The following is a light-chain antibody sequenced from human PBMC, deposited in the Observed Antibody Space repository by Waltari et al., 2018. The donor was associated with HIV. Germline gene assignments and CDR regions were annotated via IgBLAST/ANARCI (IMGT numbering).Light chain of an antibody. Sequence: SAVTQPASVSGLPGQSITISCTGDDSDFGLYNFVSWYQQHPDTLPRLILYDDDTRASGIFHRFSGSMSGHTASLNISGLRAEDEADYYCASFTGDHTLLFGGGTKVTVL. V-gene: IGLV2-14*03. CDR3: ASFTGDHTLL. J-gene: IGLJ2*01. CDR1: DSDFGLYNF. CDR2: DDD.